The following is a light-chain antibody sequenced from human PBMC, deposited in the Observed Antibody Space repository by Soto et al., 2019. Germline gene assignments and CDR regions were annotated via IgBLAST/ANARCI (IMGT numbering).Light chain of an antibody. V-gene: IGLV2-14*01. Sequence: QSALTQPASVSGSPGQSITISCTGTTSDVGGYNFVSWYQLHPGKAPKLMIFEVSNRTSGVSNRFSGSKSGNTASLTISGLPAEDEPDYYCSSYTSSGTRVFGTGTKLTVL. CDR3: SSYTSSGTRV. J-gene: IGLJ1*01. CDR1: TSDVGGYNF. CDR2: EVS.